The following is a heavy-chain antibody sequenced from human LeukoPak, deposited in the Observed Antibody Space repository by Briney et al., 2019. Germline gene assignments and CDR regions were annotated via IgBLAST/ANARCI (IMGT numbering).Heavy chain of an antibody. CDR3: ASYGSGSYRFDP. V-gene: IGHV4-30-2*05. Sequence: SETLSLTCAVSGGSISSGGYSWSWIRQPPGKGLEWIGYIYHSGSTYYNPSLKSRVIISVDTSKNQFSLKLNSVTAADTAVYYCASYGSGSYRFDPWGQGTLVTVSS. CDR1: GGSISSGGYS. J-gene: IGHJ5*02. CDR2: IYHSGST. D-gene: IGHD3-10*01.